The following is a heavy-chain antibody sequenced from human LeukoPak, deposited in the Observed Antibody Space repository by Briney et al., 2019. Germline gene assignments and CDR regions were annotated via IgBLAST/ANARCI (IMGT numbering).Heavy chain of an antibody. CDR1: GFTVSNNY. D-gene: IGHD3-10*01. V-gene: IGHV3-66*04. Sequence: GGSLRLSCAASGFTVSNNYMSWVRQAPGKGLEWVSTINTSGATTYYADSVKGRFTISRDNSKNTLYLQMNSLRAEDTAVYYCARHGSITMVRGRLRYYYMDVWGKGTTVTISS. CDR2: INTSGATT. CDR3: ARHGSITMVRGRLRYYYMDV. J-gene: IGHJ6*03.